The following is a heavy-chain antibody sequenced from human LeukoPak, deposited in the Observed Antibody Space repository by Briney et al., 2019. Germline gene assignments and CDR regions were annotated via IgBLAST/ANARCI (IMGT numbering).Heavy chain of an antibody. J-gene: IGHJ5*02. D-gene: IGHD1-1*01. V-gene: IGHV4-39*01. CDR3: ARRGSGRNWFDP. CDR2: INYRGST. CDR1: GGSMSSSEYY. Sequence: SETLSLTCTVSGGSMSSSEYYWVWIRQPPGKGLEWIASINYRGSTYYNASLRSRVTISVDTSETQFSLKLNSVAAADTAVYYCARRGSGRNWFDPWGQGTQVTVSS.